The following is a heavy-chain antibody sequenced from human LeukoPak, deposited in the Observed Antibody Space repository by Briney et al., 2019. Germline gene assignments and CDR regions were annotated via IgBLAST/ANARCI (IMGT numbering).Heavy chain of an antibody. Sequence: PSETLSLTCTVSGGSLSSYYWSWIRQPPGKGLEWIGYIYYSGSTKYNPSLKSRVTISVETSKNQFSLKLSSVTAADTAVYYCARRARYCSSTSCYLQGFDLWGQGTLVTVSS. CDR2: IYYSGST. D-gene: IGHD2-2*01. J-gene: IGHJ5*02. CDR1: GGSLSSYY. V-gene: IGHV4-59*01. CDR3: ARRARYCSSTSCYLQGFDL.